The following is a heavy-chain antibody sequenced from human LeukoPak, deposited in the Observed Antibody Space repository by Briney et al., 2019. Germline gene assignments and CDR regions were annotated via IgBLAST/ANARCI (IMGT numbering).Heavy chain of an antibody. CDR2: VAGGGGKK. CDR1: GGSLRSYY. CDR3: AKCRLSYGDDAFHV. V-gene: IGHV3-23*01. D-gene: IGHD4-17*01. Sequence: ETLSLTCTVSGGSLRSYYWSWIRQSPGKGLEWVSYVAGGGGKKFHADSVKGRFTISRDNSRNTMFLQMNSLRVEDTAVYYCAKCRLSYGDDAFHVWGQGTMVLVSS. J-gene: IGHJ3*01.